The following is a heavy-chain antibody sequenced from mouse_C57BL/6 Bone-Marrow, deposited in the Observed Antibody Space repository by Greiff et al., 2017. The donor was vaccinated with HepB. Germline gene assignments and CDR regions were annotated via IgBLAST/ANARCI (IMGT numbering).Heavy chain of an antibody. V-gene: IGHV1-50*01. Sequence: VQLQQPGAELVKPGASVKLSCKASGYTFTSYWMQWVKQRPGQGLEWIGEIDPSDSYTNYNQKFKGKATLTVDTSSSTAYIQLSSLTSEDSAVYYCARSKIYARADYWGQGTTLTVSS. CDR1: GYTFTSYW. CDR3: ARSKIYARADY. CDR2: IDPSDSYT. J-gene: IGHJ2*01. D-gene: IGHD2-12*01.